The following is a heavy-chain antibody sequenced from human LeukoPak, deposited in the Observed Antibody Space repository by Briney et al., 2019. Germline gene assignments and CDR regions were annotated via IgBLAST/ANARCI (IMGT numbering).Heavy chain of an antibody. CDR1: GYTFTGYY. D-gene: IGHD5-18*01. CDR2: INPNSGGT. Sequence: ASVKVSCKASGYTFTGYYMHWVRQAPGQGLEWMGWINPNSGGTNYAQKFQGRVTTTRDTSISTAYMELSRLRSDDTAVYYCARIGPDSYGLGNHYYYYMDVWGKGTTVTVSS. CDR3: ARIGPDSYGLGNHYYYYMDV. V-gene: IGHV1-2*02. J-gene: IGHJ6*03.